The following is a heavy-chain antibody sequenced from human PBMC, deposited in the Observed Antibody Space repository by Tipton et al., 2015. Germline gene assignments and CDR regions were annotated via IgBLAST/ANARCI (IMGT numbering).Heavy chain of an antibody. D-gene: IGHD5-24*01. CDR2: IYYSGST. J-gene: IGHJ6*02. V-gene: IGHV4-39*06. CDR3: ARDLEHGMDV. CDR1: GGSISSSSYY. Sequence: TLSLTCTVSGGSISSSSYYWGWIRQPPGKGLEWIGSIYYSGSTYYNPSLKSRVTISVDTSKNQFPLTLNSVAAADTAVYYCARDLEHGMDVWGHGTTVTVSS.